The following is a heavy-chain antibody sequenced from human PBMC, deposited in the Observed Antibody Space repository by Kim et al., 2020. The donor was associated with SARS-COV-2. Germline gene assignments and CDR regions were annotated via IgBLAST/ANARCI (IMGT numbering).Heavy chain of an antibody. CDR2: ISGSGGST. CDR3: AKDQGNGDWVWFDY. D-gene: IGHD4-17*01. Sequence: GGSLILSCAASGFTFSSYDMSWVRQAPGKGLEWVSAISGSGGSTYYADSVKGRFTISRDNSKNTLYLQMNSLRAEDTAVYYCAKDQGNGDWVWFDYWGQGTLVTVSS. V-gene: IGHV3-23*01. CDR1: GFTFSSYD. J-gene: IGHJ4*02.